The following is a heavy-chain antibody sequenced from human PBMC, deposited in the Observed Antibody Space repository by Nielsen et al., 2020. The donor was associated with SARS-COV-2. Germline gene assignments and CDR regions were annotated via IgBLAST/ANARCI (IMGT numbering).Heavy chain of an antibody. CDR3: AIIWSGYTDAFDI. J-gene: IGHJ3*02. Sequence: SETLSLTCTVSGGSISSYYWSWIRQLPGKGLEWIGYIYYSGSTNYNPSLKSRVTISVDTSKNQFSLKLSSVTAADTAVYYCAIIWSGYTDAFDIWGQGTMVTVSS. D-gene: IGHD3-3*01. CDR2: IYYSGST. CDR1: GGSISSYY. V-gene: IGHV4-59*01.